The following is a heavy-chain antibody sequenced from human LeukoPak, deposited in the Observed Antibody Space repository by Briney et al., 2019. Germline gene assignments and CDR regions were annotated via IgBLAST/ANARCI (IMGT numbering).Heavy chain of an antibody. D-gene: IGHD5-12*01. CDR3: AKMRGSGYGLDYFDY. J-gene: IGHJ4*02. CDR1: GFTFSSYA. V-gene: IGHV3-23*01. CDR2: ISGSGGYT. Sequence: PGGSLRLSCAASGFTFSSYAMSWVRQAPGKGLEWVSGISGSGGYTDYVDSVKGRFTISRDNSKNTLYLQMNSLRVEDTAVFYCAKMRGSGYGLDYFDYWGQGTLVTVSS.